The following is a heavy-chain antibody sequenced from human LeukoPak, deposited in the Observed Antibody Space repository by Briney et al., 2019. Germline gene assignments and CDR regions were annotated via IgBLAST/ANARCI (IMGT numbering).Heavy chain of an antibody. CDR3: AREGGFNYYDSSGSHC. CDR2: INPNSGGT. CDR1: GYTFTGYY. Sequence: ASVKVSCKASGYTFTGYYMHWVRQAPGQGLEWMGWINPNSGGTNYAQKFQGRVTMTRDTSINTAYMELSRLRSDDTAVYYCAREGGFNYYDSSGSHCWGQGTLVTVSS. D-gene: IGHD3-22*01. J-gene: IGHJ4*02. V-gene: IGHV1-2*02.